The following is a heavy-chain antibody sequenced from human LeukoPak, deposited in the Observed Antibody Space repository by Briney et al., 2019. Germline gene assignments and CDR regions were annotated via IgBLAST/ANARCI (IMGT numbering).Heavy chain of an antibody. V-gene: IGHV3-30-3*01. CDR2: ISYDGSNK. D-gene: IGHD2-15*01. J-gene: IGHJ4*02. CDR3: ARVKDIVVVVAATRDNFDY. CDR1: GFTFSSYA. Sequence: GRSLRLSCTASGFTFSSYAMHWVRQAPGKGLEWVAVISYDGSNKYYADSVKGRFTISRDNSKNTLYLQMNSLRAEDTAVYYCARVKDIVVVVAATRDNFDYWGQGTLVTVSS.